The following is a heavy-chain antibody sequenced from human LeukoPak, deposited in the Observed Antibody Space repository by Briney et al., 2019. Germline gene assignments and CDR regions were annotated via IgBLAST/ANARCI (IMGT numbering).Heavy chain of an antibody. J-gene: IGHJ4*01. D-gene: IGHD3-22*01. CDR1: GFTFSRFG. V-gene: IGHV3-30*18. Sequence: AGGSLRLSCAASGFTFSRFGMHWVRQAPGKGLEWVATISFDGNNKYYEDSVKGRFTISRDNSKNTLNLQMNSLRAEDTAIYYCAKDITQVRYESSGSFDFWGQGTLVTVSS. CDR3: AKDITQVRYESSGSFDF. CDR2: ISFDGNNK.